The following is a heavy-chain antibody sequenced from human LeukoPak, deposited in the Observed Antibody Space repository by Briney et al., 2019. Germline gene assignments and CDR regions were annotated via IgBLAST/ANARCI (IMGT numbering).Heavy chain of an antibody. J-gene: IGHJ4*02. CDR2: INSDGGNT. Sequence: GGSLRLSCSASGFTFRTSWMHWVRQGPGKGLLWVAHINSDGGNTAYADSVKGRFTISRDNAKSTLYLQMNSLRSEDTAVYYCARGDPLGNYWGQGTLVTVSS. V-gene: IGHV3-74*01. CDR3: ARGDPLGNY. D-gene: IGHD7-27*01. CDR1: GFTFRTSW.